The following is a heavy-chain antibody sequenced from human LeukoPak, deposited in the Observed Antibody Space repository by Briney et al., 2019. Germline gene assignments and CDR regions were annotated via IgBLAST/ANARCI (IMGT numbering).Heavy chain of an antibody. D-gene: IGHD6-19*01. J-gene: IGHJ4*02. V-gene: IGHV3-48*04. CDR3: ARDGPYSGYYFDY. CDR2: ISSSGSTI. Sequence: GGSLRLSCAASGVTFNSYTMHWVRQAPGKGLEWVSYISSSGSTIYYADSVKGRFTISRDNAKNSLYLQMNSLRAEDTAVYYCARDGPYSGYYFDYWGQGTLVTVSS. CDR1: GVTFNSYT.